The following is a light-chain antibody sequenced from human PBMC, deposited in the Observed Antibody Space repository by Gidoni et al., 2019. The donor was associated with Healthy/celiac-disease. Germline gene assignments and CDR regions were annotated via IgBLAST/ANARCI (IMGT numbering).Light chain of an antibody. CDR2: AAS. V-gene: IGKV1-8*01. CDR3: QQYYSYPLT. Sequence: AIRMTQSPSSFSASTGDRVTITCPASQGISSYLAWYQQKPGKAPKPLIYAASTLQSGVPSRFSGSGSGTDFTLTISCLQSEDFATYYCQQYYSYPLTFGPGTKVDIK. CDR1: QGISSY. J-gene: IGKJ3*01.